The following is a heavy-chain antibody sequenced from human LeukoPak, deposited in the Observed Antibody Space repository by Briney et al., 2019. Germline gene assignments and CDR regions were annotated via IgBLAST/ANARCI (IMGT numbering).Heavy chain of an antibody. D-gene: IGHD3-16*01. J-gene: IGHJ6*02. CDR1: GYSYSTYW. Sequence: GESLKISCKGSGYSYSTYWIAWVRQMPGKGLEWMGIIYPGDSDTRYSPSFQGQVTISADKSISTAYLQWSSLKASDTAMYYCASRSREGGNIKYYYGMDVWGQGTTVTVSS. CDR2: IYPGDSDT. CDR3: ASRSREGGNIKYYYGMDV. V-gene: IGHV5-51*01.